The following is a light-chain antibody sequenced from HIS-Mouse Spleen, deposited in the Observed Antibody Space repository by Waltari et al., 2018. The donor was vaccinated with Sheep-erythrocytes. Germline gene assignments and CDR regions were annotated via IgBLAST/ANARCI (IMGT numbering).Light chain of an antibody. CDR1: QSLLHSNGYNY. CDR3: MQALQTPRT. CDR2: LGS. Sequence: DIVMTQSPLSLPVTPGEPASISCRSSQSLLHSNGYNYLDWYLQQPWQSPQLLIYLGSNRASGVPDRFSGSGSGTDFTLKISRVEAEDVGVYYCMQALQTPRTFGQGTKVEIK. V-gene: IGKV2-28*01. J-gene: IGKJ1*01.